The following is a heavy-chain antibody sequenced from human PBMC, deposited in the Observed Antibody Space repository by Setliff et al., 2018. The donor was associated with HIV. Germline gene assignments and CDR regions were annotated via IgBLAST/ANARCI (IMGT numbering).Heavy chain of an antibody. J-gene: IGHJ4*02. D-gene: IGHD3-10*01. CDR2: ITPSDGNT. Sequence: ASVKVSCKASGYTFTSDHPHWVRQAPGQGLEWMGMITPSDGNTNYEQKFQGRVTMTRDTSTTTVYMELSSLTSEDTAIYYCARDFGGRWTFDYWGQGTLVTVSS. CDR3: ARDFGGRWTFDY. V-gene: IGHV1-46*01. CDR1: GYTFTSDH.